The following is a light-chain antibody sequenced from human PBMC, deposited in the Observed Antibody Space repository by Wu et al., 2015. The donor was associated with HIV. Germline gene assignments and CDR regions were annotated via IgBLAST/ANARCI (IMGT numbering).Light chain of an antibody. CDR1: QSITTY. V-gene: IGKV1-39*01. CDR2: SAS. CDR3: QQSYSILPWT. J-gene: IGKJ1*01. Sequence: DIQMTQSPSSLSASVGDRVTITCRTSQSITTYLNWYQQKPGKAPKLLIYSASSLQSGVPSRFSGSGSGTHFTLTISSLQPEDFATYYCQQSYSILPWTFGPGTKVEIK.